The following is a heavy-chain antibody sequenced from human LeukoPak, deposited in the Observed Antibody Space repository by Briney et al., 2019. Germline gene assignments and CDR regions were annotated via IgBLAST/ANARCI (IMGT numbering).Heavy chain of an antibody. Sequence: SETLSLTCTVSGGSISSGGYYWSWIHQHPGKGLEWIGYIYYSGSTYYNPSLKSRVIISVDTSKNQFSLKLSSVTAADTAVYYCARDLGAMVRGVPEGWFDPWGQGTLVTVSS. D-gene: IGHD3-10*01. CDR1: GGSISSGGYY. CDR2: IYYSGST. CDR3: ARDLGAMVRGVPEGWFDP. J-gene: IGHJ5*02. V-gene: IGHV4-31*03.